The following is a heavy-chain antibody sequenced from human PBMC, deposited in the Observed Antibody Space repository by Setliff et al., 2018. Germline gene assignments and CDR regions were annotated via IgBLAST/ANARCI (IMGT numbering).Heavy chain of an antibody. V-gene: IGHV1-69*05. CDR3: ARDLAVAGYYGAFDI. J-gene: IGHJ3*02. CDR1: GGTFSSYA. Sequence: ASVKVSCKASGGTFSSYAISWVRQAPGQGLEWMGGIIPIFGTANYAQKFQGRVTITTDESTSIAYMELSSLRSEDTAVYYCARDLAVAGYYGAFDIWGQGTMVTVSS. CDR2: IIPIFGTA. D-gene: IGHD6-19*01.